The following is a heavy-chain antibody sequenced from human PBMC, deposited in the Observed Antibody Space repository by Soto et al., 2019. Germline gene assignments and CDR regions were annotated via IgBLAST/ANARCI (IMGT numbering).Heavy chain of an antibody. J-gene: IGHJ3*02. Sequence: TGGSLRLSCAASGFTFRNYGMNWVRQAPGKGLEWVSYIGIGSSTKYYADSVKGRFTISRDNAKNSLYLQMNSLRAEDTAVYYCARDQDDAFDIWGQGTMVTVSS. V-gene: IGHV3-48*01. CDR2: IGIGSSTK. CDR1: GFTFRNYG. CDR3: ARDQDDAFDI.